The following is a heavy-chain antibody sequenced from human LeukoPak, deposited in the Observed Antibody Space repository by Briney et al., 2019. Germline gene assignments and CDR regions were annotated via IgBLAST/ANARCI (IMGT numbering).Heavy chain of an antibody. D-gene: IGHD2-2*01. V-gene: IGHV4-61*02. CDR2: IYTSGST. CDR1: GGSISSGSYY. J-gene: IGHJ3*02. Sequence: TLSLTCTVSGGSISSGSYYWSWIRQPAGKGLEWIGRIYTSGSTNYNPSLKSRVTISVDPSKNQFSLKLSSVTAADTAVYYCARAIVVVPAANDAFDIWGQGTMVTVSS. CDR3: ARAIVVVPAANDAFDI.